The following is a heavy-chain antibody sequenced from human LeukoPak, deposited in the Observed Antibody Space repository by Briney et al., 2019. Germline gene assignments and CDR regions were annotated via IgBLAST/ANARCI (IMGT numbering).Heavy chain of an antibody. J-gene: IGHJ4*02. Sequence: SETLSLTCTVSGGSISGSYWSWIRQPPGKGLEWIGYIYYSGSTNYNPSLKSRVTISVDTSKNQFSLKLSSVTAADTAVYYCARAGYSSGWLDYWGQGTLVTVSS. V-gene: IGHV4-59*12. D-gene: IGHD6-19*01. CDR2: IYYSGST. CDR1: GGSISGSY. CDR3: ARAGYSSGWLDY.